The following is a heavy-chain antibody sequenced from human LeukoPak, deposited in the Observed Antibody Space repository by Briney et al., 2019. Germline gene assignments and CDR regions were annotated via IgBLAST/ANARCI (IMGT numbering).Heavy chain of an antibody. CDR2: IYHSGST. CDR1: GYSISSGYY. CDR3: AREMPYSSSLTD. D-gene: IGHD6-13*01. J-gene: IGHJ4*02. Sequence: PSETLSLTCTVSGYSISSGYYWGWIRQPPGKGLEWIGSIYHSGSTYYNPSLKSRVTISVDTSKNQFSLKLSSVTAADTAVYYCAREMPYSSSLTDWGQGTLVTVSS. V-gene: IGHV4-38-2*02.